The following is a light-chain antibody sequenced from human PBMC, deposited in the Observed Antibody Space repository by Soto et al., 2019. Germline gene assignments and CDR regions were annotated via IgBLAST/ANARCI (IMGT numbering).Light chain of an antibody. Sequence: QSVLTQPPSASGSPGQSVTISCTGTSSDVGGYNYVSWYQQHPGKAPKLIISEVNKRPSGVPDRFSGSKSGNTASLTVSGLQTEDEPDYYCTSYGGSDNLVFGGGTKVTVL. CDR1: SSDVGGYNY. CDR3: TSYGGSDNLV. V-gene: IGLV2-8*01. J-gene: IGLJ2*01. CDR2: EVN.